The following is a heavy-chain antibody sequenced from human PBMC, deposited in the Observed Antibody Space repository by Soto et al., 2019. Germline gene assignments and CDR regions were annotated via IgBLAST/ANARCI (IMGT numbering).Heavy chain of an antibody. CDR3: ARFGETDYYYYGMDV. D-gene: IGHD3-10*01. V-gene: IGHV4-59*01. J-gene: IGHJ6*02. Sequence: SETLSLTCTVSGGSISSYYWSWIRQPPGKGLEWIGYIYYSGSTNYNPSLKSRVNISVDTSKNQLSLKLSSVTAADTAVYYCARFGETDYYYYGMDVWGQGTTVTVSS. CDR1: GGSISSYY. CDR2: IYYSGST.